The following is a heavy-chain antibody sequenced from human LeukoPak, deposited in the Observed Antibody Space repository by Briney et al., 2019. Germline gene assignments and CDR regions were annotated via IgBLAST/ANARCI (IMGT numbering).Heavy chain of an antibody. V-gene: IGHV1-2*02. CDR1: GYTFTGYY. D-gene: IGHD3-10*01. J-gene: IGHJ6*02. CDR2: INPNSGGT. Sequence: GASVKVFCKASGYTFTGYYMHWVRQAPGQGLEWMGWINPNSGGTNYAQKFQGRVTMTRDTSISTAYMELSRLRSDDTAVYYCARGVGYGSGSYDNYYGMDVWGQGTTVTVSS. CDR3: ARGVGYGSGSYDNYYGMDV.